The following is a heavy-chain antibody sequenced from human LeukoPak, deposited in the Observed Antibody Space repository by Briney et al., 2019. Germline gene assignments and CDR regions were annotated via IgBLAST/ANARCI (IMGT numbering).Heavy chain of an antibody. CDR2: MSGSGGNT. CDR1: GFTFSSYA. V-gene: IGHV3-23*01. CDR3: AKVSLTSSGYYRPYYFDY. Sequence: GGSLRLSCAASGFTFSSYAMSWVRQAPGKGLEWVSAMSGSGGNTDYADSVKGRFTISGDNSKNTLYLQMNSLSAEDTAVYYCAKVSLTSSGYYRPYYFDYWGQGTLVTVSS. J-gene: IGHJ4*02. D-gene: IGHD3-22*01.